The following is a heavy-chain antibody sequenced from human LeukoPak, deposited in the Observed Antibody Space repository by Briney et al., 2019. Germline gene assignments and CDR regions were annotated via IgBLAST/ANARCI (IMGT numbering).Heavy chain of an antibody. Sequence: ASETLSLTCTVSGGSISSYYWSWIRQPPGKGLEWIGYIYYSGSTNYNPSLESRVTISVDTSKNQLSLKLSSVTAADTAVYYCARRASGSNFVAFDIWGQGTMVTVSS. CDR3: ARRASGSNFVAFDI. V-gene: IGHV4-59*08. J-gene: IGHJ3*02. CDR2: IYYSGST. D-gene: IGHD1-26*01. CDR1: GGSISSYY.